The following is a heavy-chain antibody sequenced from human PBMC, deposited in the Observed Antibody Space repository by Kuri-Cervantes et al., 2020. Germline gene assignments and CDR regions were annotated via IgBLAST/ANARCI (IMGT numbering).Heavy chain of an antibody. CDR1: GFTVSSNY. V-gene: IGHV3-53*01. CDR2: IYSGGST. Sequence: GESLKISCAAFGFTVSSNYMSWVRQGPGKGLEWVSVIYSGGSTYYANSVKGRFTHYRHKSKNTLYLQMNSLRAEDTAVYYCARDDNWGFDYWGQGTPVTVSS. J-gene: IGHJ4*02. CDR3: ARDDNWGFDY. D-gene: IGHD1-1*01.